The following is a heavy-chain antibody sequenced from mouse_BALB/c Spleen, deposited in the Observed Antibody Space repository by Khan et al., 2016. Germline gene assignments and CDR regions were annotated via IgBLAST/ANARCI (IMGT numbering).Heavy chain of an antibody. V-gene: IGHV1-9*01. Sequence: QVQLKQSGAELMKPGASVKISCKATGYTFSNYWIEWVKQRPGHGLEWIGEILPGSGHTNCNEKFKGKATFPAETSSNTAYMQLSSLTSEDSAVYYCARNDETYWFAYGAQGTLVTVSA. CDR3: ARNDETYWFAY. J-gene: IGHJ3*01. CDR1: GYTFSNYW. CDR2: ILPGSGHT.